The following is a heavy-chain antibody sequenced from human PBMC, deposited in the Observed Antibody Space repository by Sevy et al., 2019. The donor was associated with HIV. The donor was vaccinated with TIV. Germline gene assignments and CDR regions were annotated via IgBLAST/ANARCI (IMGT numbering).Heavy chain of an antibody. CDR1: GGSISNYY. CDR3: ARAVRGYSYGFDY. CDR2: IYYSGGT. Sequence: SETLSLTCTVSGGSISNYYWSWLRQPPGKGLEWIGYIYYSGGTNYNPSLKSRVTISVDTSKNQFSLKLSSVTAADTAVYYCARAVRGYSYGFDYWGQGSVVTVSS. J-gene: IGHJ4*02. V-gene: IGHV4-59*01. D-gene: IGHD5-18*01.